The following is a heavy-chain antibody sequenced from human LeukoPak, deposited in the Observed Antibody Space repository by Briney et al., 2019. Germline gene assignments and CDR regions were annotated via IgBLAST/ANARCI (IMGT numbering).Heavy chain of an antibody. CDR2: IRYDGSNK. J-gene: IGHJ4*02. Sequence: PGGSLRLSCAASGFTFSSYGTHWVRQAPGKGLEWVAFIRYDGSNKYYADSVKGRFTISRDNSKNTLYLQMNSLRAEDTAVYYCAKDGGYRNPAAIHHFDYWGQGTLVTVSS. CDR3: AKDGGYRNPAAIHHFDY. CDR1: GFTFSSYG. V-gene: IGHV3-30*02. D-gene: IGHD2-2*02.